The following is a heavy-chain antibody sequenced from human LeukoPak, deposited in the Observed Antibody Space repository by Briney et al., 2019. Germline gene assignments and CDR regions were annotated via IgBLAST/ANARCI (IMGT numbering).Heavy chain of an antibody. CDR3: AKVPVGDTAMVFYFDY. CDR2: ISGSGGST. V-gene: IGHV3-23*01. Sequence: PGGSLRLSCAASGFTFSSYAVSWVRQAPGKGLEWVSAISGSGGSTYYADSVKGRFTISRDNSKNTLYLQMNSLRAEDTAVYYCAKVPVGDTAMVFYFDYWGQGTLVTVSS. J-gene: IGHJ4*02. CDR1: GFTFSSYA. D-gene: IGHD5-18*01.